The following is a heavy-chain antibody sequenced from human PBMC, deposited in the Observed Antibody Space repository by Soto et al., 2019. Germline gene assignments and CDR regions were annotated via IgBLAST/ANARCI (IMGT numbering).Heavy chain of an antibody. V-gene: IGHV1-69*08. Sequence: QVQLVQSGAEVKKPGSSVKVSCKASGGTFSSYTITWVRQAPGQGLEWMGRIIPILGIANYAQKFQGRVTITADKSTSTVYMELSSLGSEDTAVYYCAREGSSGYDSSGVLEGGYWCQGTLVTVSS. D-gene: IGHD3-22*01. CDR1: GGTFSSYT. CDR3: AREGSSGYDSSGVLEGGY. J-gene: IGHJ4*02. CDR2: IIPILGIA.